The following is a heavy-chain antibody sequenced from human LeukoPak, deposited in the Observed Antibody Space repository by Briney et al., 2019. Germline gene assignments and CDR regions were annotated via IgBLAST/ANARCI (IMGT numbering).Heavy chain of an antibody. J-gene: IGHJ4*02. CDR1: GFTVITND. Sequence: GGSLRLSCAASGFTVITNDMTWFRQAPGKGLEGVSVLYIDGNTTYADCVQGRFTISRDNSKNTLYLEMNSLSPDDTAVYYCARGVEPLAANTLAYWGQGTLVTVSS. D-gene: IGHD1-14*01. CDR3: ARGVEPLAANTLAY. CDR2: LYIDGNT. V-gene: IGHV3-53*01.